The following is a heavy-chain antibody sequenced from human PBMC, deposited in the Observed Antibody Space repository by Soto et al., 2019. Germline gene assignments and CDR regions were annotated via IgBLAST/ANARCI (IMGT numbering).Heavy chain of an antibody. Sequence: QVQLVESGGGVVQPGRSLRLSCVASGFTFNTYAIHWVRQAPGKGLEWVTVISYDGSNKYYADSVKGRFTISNDTSKDTVYLQMISLRAEDTAVYYCARSSGVYDSSEAYWGQGTLVTVSS. CDR1: GFTFNTYA. J-gene: IGHJ4*02. D-gene: IGHD3-22*01. CDR3: ARSSGVYDSSEAY. V-gene: IGHV3-30-3*01. CDR2: ISYDGSNK.